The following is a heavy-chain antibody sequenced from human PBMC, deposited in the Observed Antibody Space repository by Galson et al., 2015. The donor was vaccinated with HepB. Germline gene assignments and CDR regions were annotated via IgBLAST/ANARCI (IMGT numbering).Heavy chain of an antibody. CDR1: GYTFTGYY. J-gene: IGHJ3*02. D-gene: IGHD3-22*01. CDR3: ATVLHDSSGYYYGNAFDI. V-gene: IGHV1-18*04. Sequence: SVKVSCKASGYTFTGYYMHWVRQAPGQGLEWMGWISAYNGNTNYAQKLQGRVTMTTDTSTSTAYMELRSLRSDDTAVYYCATVLHDSSGYYYGNAFDIWGQGTMVTVSS. CDR2: ISAYNGNT.